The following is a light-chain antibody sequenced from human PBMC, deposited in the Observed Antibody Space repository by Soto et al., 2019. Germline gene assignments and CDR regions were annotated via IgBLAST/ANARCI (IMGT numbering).Light chain of an antibody. CDR2: GAS. CDR3: QQHGNSPWT. CDR1: QSVSTTY. J-gene: IGKJ1*01. V-gene: IGKV3-20*01. Sequence: EIVLTQSPVTLSLSLGERATLSCRASQSVSTTYVAWYQQKPGQAPRLLIYGASSRATGIPDRFSGSGSGTDFTLTISRLEPDDFAVYYCQQHGNSPWTFGQGTKVDIK.